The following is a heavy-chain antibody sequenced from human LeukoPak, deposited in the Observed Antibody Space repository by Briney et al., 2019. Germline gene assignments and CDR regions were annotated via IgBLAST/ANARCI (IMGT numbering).Heavy chain of an antibody. CDR1: GGSISSGGYS. V-gene: IGHV4-30-4*07. J-gene: IGHJ4*02. Sequence: SQTLSLTCAVSGGSISSGGYSWNWIRQPPGKGLEWIGYIYNSGSTSYNPSLKSRVSLSVDTSKNLFPLTLNSMTAADTAVYYCARGWGPAYCGGDCHRHFDYWGQGTLVTVSS. CDR3: ARGWGPAYCGGDCHRHFDY. CDR2: IYNSGST. D-gene: IGHD2-21*02.